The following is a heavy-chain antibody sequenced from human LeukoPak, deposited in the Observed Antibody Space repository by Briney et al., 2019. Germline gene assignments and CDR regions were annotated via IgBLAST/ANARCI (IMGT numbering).Heavy chain of an antibody. V-gene: IGHV5-51*01. J-gene: IGHJ4*02. D-gene: IGHD3-10*01. Sequence: GESLKISCKGPGYSFTSYWIGWVRQMPGKGLEWMGNIYLGDSDTKYSPSFQGQVTISFDKSTSTAYLQWNSLKASDTAIYYCARRGYGSGSIGYFDSWGQGTLVTVSS. CDR2: IYLGDSDT. CDR3: ARRGYGSGSIGYFDS. CDR1: GYSFTSYW.